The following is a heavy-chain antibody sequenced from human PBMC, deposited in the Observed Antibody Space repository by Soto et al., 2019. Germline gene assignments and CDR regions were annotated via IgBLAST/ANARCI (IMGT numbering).Heavy chain of an antibody. V-gene: IGHV3-11*06. Sequence: GGSLRLSCAASGFTFSDYYMSWIRQAPGKGLEWVSYISSSSYTNYADSVKGRFTISRDNAKNSLYLQMNSLRAEDTAVYYCARIHSSGWLFTDYWGQGTLVTVSS. D-gene: IGHD6-19*01. CDR1: GFTFSDYY. CDR2: ISSSSYT. J-gene: IGHJ4*02. CDR3: ARIHSSGWLFTDY.